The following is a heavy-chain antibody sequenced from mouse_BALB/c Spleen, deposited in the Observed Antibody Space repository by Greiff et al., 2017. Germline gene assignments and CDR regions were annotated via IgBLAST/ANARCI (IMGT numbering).Heavy chain of an antibody. CDR1: GYTFTSYY. V-gene: IGHV1S56*01. D-gene: IGHD1-2*01. J-gene: IGHJ3*01. CDR2: IYPGNVNT. Sequence: QVQLQQSGPELVKPGASVRISCKASGYTFTSYYIHWVKQRPGQGLEWIGWIYPGNVNTKYNEKFKGKATLTADKSSSTAYTQLSSLTSEDSAVYFCARGDYGSPWFAYWGQGTLVTVSA. CDR3: ARGDYGSPWFAY.